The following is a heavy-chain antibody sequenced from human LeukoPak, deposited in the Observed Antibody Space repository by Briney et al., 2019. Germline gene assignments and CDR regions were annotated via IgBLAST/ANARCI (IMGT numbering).Heavy chain of an antibody. J-gene: IGHJ4*02. Sequence: APETLSLTCTVSGGSISSSNYYWGRIRQPPGKGLEWIVSIYYSGSTYNNPSLKSRITISVDTSKNHFYLKLSSVTAADTAVYYCASRLTFYYGSGSYPRRFYDYWGQGTLVTVSS. D-gene: IGHD3-10*01. CDR1: GGSISSSNYY. CDR3: ASRLTFYYGSGSYPRRFYDY. CDR2: IYYSGST. V-gene: IGHV4-39*02.